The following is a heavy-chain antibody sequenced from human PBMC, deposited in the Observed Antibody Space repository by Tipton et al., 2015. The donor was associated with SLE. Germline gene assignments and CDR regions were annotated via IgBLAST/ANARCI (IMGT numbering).Heavy chain of an antibody. V-gene: IGHV4-34*01. Sequence: TLSLTCAVYGGSFSGYYWSWIRQPPGKGLEWIGEINHSGSTNYNPSLKGRVTISVDTSKNQFSLKLSSVTAADTAVYYCARLAIAAAGGRWGQGTLVTVSS. D-gene: IGHD6-13*01. CDR3: ARLAIAAAGGR. CDR2: INHSGST. CDR1: GGSFSGYY. J-gene: IGHJ4*02.